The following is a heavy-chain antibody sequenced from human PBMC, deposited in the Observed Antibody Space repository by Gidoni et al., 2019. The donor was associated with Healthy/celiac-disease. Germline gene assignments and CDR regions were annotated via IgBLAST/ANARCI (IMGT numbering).Heavy chain of an antibody. CDR2: INHSGIT. D-gene: IGHD6-19*01. Sequence: QVQLQQWGAGLLKPSETLSLTCAVHGGSFIDYYWSWIRQHPGKGLAWIGEINHSGITNYNPSLKSRVTIAVDTSKNQFSLKLSSVTAADRAVYYCARATRGWTPSTGGFDPWGQGTLVTVSS. CDR3: ARATRGWTPSTGGFDP. V-gene: IGHV4-34*01. J-gene: IGHJ5*02. CDR1: GGSFIDYY.